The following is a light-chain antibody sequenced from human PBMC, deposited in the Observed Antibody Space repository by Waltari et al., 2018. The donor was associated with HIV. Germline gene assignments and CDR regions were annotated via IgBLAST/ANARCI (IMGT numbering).Light chain of an antibody. V-gene: IGKV1-13*02. Sequence: IQLPHSPSSLSASVGDRLTIPCRASQGISSALAWYQQKPGKAPKLLMYDASSLESGVPSRFSGSGSGTDFTLTISSLQPEDFATYYCQQFNSYPFFGPGTKVDIK. CDR1: QGISSA. CDR2: DAS. CDR3: QQFNSYPF. J-gene: IGKJ3*01.